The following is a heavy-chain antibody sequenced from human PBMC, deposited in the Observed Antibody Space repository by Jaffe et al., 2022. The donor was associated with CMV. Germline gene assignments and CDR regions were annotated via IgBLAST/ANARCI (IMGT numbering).Heavy chain of an antibody. CDR2: IHYSANT. J-gene: IGHJ5*02. CDR3: ARDQRGVVVALFPWFDP. CDR1: GDSVSSGSFY. V-gene: IGHV4-61*01. Sequence: QVHLQESGPGLVKPSETLSLTCTVSGDSVSSGSFYWSWIRQPPGEGLEWIGYIHYSANTIYNPSLGGRVTISVDTSKNQFSLKLSSVTAADTAVYYCARDQRGVVVALFPWFDPWGQGTLVTVSS. D-gene: IGHD2-15*01.